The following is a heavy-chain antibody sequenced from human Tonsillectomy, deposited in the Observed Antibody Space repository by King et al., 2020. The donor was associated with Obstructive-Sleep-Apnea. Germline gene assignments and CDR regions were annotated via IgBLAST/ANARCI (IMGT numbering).Heavy chain of an antibody. D-gene: IGHD2-15*01. CDR3: ARELGNSWDEMGLDV. CDR1: GYTFTAYY. J-gene: IGHJ6*02. CDR2: INPNSGGT. V-gene: IGHV1-2*04. Sequence: QLVQSGAEVKKPGASLKVSCKAAGYTFTAYYIHWVRQAPGQGLEWMGWINPNSGGTHYAQKFQGWVTMTRDTSINTAYMELRRLSYDDTAVYYCARELGNSWDEMGLDVWGRGTTVTVSS.